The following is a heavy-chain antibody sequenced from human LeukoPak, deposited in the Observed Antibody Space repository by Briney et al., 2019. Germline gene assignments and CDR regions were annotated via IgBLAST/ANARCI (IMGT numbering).Heavy chain of an antibody. CDR1: GGSISSSSAY. V-gene: IGHV4-39*01. CDR3: VSPRGFSYGYFDY. J-gene: IGHJ4*02. D-gene: IGHD5-18*01. CDR2: TYYSKNT. Sequence: SETLSLTCTVSGGSISSSSAYWGWIRQPPGKGLEWIGSTYYSKNTYYNPSLKSRVTISADTSKNQFPLTLGSVSATDTAVYYCVSPRGFSYGYFDYWGQGTLVTVSS.